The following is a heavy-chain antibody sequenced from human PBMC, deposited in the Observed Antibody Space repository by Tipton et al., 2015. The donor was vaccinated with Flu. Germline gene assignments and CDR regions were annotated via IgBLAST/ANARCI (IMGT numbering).Heavy chain of an antibody. V-gene: IGHV1-8*01. J-gene: IGHJ4*02. D-gene: IGHD6-19*01. CDR3: ARGQVKQWPHRLAY. Sequence: QLVQSGAEAKKPGASVKVSCKASGYTFTDWDITWVRQASGQGLEWMGWMNPNSGNTGYAQKFQGRVTMTRNTSINTAFMELSSLRSEDTAVYYCARGQVKQWPHRLAYWGQGTLVTVSS. CDR2: MNPNSGNT. CDR1: GYTFTDWD.